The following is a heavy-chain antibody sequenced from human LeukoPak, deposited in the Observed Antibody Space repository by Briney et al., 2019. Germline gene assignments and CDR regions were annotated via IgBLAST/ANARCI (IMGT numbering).Heavy chain of an antibody. J-gene: IGHJ4*02. V-gene: IGHV1-2*02. D-gene: IGHD2-15*01. CDR3: ARDANLGYCSGGSCACLLY. Sequence: GASVTVSCKASGYTFTGYYMHWVRQAPGQGMEWMGWINPNSGGTNYAQKFQGRVTMTRDTDISTANMELNRLRPDDTDVHYCARDANLGYCSGGSCACLLYWGQGTLVTVSS. CDR1: GYTFTGYY. CDR2: INPNSGGT.